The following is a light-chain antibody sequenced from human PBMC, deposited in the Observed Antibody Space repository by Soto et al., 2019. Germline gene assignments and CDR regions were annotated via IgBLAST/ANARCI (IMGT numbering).Light chain of an antibody. Sequence: EIVMTQSPATLSVSPGGRATLSCRASQSVSSTLAWYQQKPGQAPRLLIYGASTRATGFPARFSGSGSGTEFTLTISRLQSEDFAVYYCQQYKDWPLTFGGGTRVEIK. J-gene: IGKJ4*01. CDR1: QSVSST. CDR2: GAS. V-gene: IGKV3-15*01. CDR3: QQYKDWPLT.